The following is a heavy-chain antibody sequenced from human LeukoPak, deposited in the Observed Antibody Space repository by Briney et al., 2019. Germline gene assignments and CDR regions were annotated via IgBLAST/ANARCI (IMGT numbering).Heavy chain of an antibody. D-gene: IGHD2-2*01. Sequence: GGSLRLSCAASGFTFSSYAMSWVRQAPGKGLEWVSAISGSGGSTYYADSVKGRFTISRDNSKNTLYLQMSSLRAEDTALYYCAKQGVEPGAVRYFDHWGQGTLVTVSS. CDR2: ISGSGGST. CDR3: AKQGVEPGAVRYFDH. J-gene: IGHJ4*02. CDR1: GFTFSSYA. V-gene: IGHV3-23*01.